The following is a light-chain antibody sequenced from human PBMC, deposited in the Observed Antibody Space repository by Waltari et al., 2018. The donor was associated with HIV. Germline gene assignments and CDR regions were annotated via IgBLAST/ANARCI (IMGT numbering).Light chain of an antibody. V-gene: IGKV3-20*01. Sequence: EIVLTQSPGTLSLSPGERATLSCRASQSLSSTYVAWYQQKPGQAPRLLIYGASTRATGIPDRFSGSGSGTDFTLTISSLEPEDFAVYHCQQYGTAPWTFGQGTKVETK. CDR2: GAS. CDR3: QQYGTAPWT. CDR1: QSLSSTY. J-gene: IGKJ1*01.